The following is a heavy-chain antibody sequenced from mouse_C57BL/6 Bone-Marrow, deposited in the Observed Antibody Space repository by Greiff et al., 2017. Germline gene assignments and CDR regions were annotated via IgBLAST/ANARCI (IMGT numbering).Heavy chain of an antibody. D-gene: IGHD2-3*01. CDR1: GYTFTDYY. Sequence: EVQLQQSGPELVKPGASVKISCKASGYTFTDYYMNWVKQSHGKSLEWIGDINPNNGGTSYNQKFKGKATLTVDKSSSTAYMELRSLTSEDSAVYYCARGDGYLRSAWFAYWGQEALVTVSA. J-gene: IGHJ3*01. V-gene: IGHV1-26*01. CDR3: ARGDGYLRSAWFAY. CDR2: INPNNGGT.